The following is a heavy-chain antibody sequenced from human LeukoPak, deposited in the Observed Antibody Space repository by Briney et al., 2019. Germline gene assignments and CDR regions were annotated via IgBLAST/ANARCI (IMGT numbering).Heavy chain of an antibody. J-gene: IGHJ5*02. CDR3: ARRGGDYVGWFDP. V-gene: IGHV4-59*08. CDR1: GGSISSYY. Sequence: SETLSLTCTVSGGSISSYYWSWIRQPPGKGLEWIGYIYYSGSTNYNPSLKSRVTISVDTSKNQFSLKLSSVTAADTAVYYCARRGGDYVGWFDPWGQGTLVTVSS. D-gene: IGHD4-17*01. CDR2: IYYSGST.